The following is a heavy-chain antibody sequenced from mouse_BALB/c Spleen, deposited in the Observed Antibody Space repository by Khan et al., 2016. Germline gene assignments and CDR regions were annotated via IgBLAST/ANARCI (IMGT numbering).Heavy chain of an antibody. V-gene: IGHV1-87*01. CDR3: ASYYGSSDDYFDY. CDR1: GYTFTSYW. D-gene: IGHD1-1*01. Sequence: VQLQESGAELARPGASVKLSCKASGYTFTSYWMQWVKQRPGQGLEWIGAIYPGDGDTRYTQKFKGKATLTADKSSSTAYMQLSSLASEDSAVYYCASYYGSSDDYFDYWGQGTTLTVSS. J-gene: IGHJ2*01. CDR2: IYPGDGDT.